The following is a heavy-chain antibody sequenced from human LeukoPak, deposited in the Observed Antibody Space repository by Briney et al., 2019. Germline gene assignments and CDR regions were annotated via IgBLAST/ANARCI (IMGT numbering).Heavy chain of an antibody. V-gene: IGHV4-31*03. J-gene: IGHJ6*03. D-gene: IGHD6-13*01. Sequence: SGTLSLTCTVSGGSISSGGYYWSWIRQHPGRGLEWIGYIYYSGSTYYNPSLKSRVTISVDTSKNQFSLKLSSVTAADTAVYYCARAPKQLHKYYYYYYYMDVWGKGTTVTVSS. CDR3: ARAPKQLHKYYYYYYYMDV. CDR2: IYYSGST. CDR1: GGSISSGGYY.